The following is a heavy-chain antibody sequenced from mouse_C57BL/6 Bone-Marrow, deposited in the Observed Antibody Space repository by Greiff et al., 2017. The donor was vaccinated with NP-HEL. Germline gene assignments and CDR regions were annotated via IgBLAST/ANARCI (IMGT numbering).Heavy chain of an antibody. V-gene: IGHV1-78*01. D-gene: IGHD1-1*01. CDR2: IYPRDGST. Sequence: QVQLQQSDAELVKPGASVKISCKVSGYTFTDHTIHWMKQRPEQGLEWIGYIYPRDGSTKYNEKFKGKATLTADKSSSTAYMQLNSLTSEDSAVYFCAREGLYYGSSLYAMDYWGQGTSVTVSS. CDR1: GYTFTDHT. CDR3: AREGLYYGSSLYAMDY. J-gene: IGHJ4*01.